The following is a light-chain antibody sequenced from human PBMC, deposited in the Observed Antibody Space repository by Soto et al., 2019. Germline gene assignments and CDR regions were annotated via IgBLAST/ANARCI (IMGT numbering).Light chain of an antibody. V-gene: IGKV1-5*01. CDR3: QQYDNYPLT. J-gene: IGKJ4*01. CDR1: QSISSW. CDR2: DAS. Sequence: DIQMTQSPSTLSASVGDRVTITCRASQSISSWLAWYQQKPGKAPKLLIFDASSLESGVPSRFSGSASGTEFTLTISSLQPDDFATYYCQQYDNYPLTFGGGTKVDIK.